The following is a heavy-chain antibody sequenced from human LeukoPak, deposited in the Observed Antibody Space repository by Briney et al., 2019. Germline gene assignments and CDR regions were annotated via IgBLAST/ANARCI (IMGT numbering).Heavy chain of an antibody. CDR2: FYSSGGT. CDR3: ARGSFGHFDR. CDR1: GGSINDYY. D-gene: IGHD5-18*01. Sequence: PSETLSLTCSVSGGSINDYYWNWIRQPAGKGLEWIGRFYSSGGTYYNPSLKSPVSISVDKSKNQFSLKLSSVTAAETAVYYCARGSFGHFDRWGQGTLVTVSS. V-gene: IGHV4-4*07. J-gene: IGHJ4*02.